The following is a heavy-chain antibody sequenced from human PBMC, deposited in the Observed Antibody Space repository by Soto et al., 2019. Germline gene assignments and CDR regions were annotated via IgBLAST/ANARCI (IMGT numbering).Heavy chain of an antibody. CDR1: GGSFSGYY. CDR2: INHSGST. Sequence: PSETLSLTCAVYGGSFSGYYWSWIRQPPGKGLEWIGEINHSGSTNYNPSLKSRVTISVDTSKNQFSLKLSSVTAADTAVYYCARAVDSITGDFFDYWGQGTLVTVSS. J-gene: IGHJ4*02. D-gene: IGHD3-3*02. V-gene: IGHV4-34*01. CDR3: ARAVDSITGDFFDY.